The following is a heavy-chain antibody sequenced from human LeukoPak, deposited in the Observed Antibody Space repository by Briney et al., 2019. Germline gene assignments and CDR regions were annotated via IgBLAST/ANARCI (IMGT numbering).Heavy chain of an antibody. J-gene: IGHJ4*02. D-gene: IGHD6-13*01. CDR1: GFTYRNFI. V-gene: IGHV3-21*01. CDR2: ISGSYSYM. CDR3: ATDLSSTSLSAFDY. Sequence: PGGSLRLSYAPSGFTYRNFIMNWVRQAPGKGLEWVSSISGSYSYMYYADSVQGRFTISRDNAKNSLYLQMNSLRVEDTAVYYWATDLSSTSLSAFDYWGQGTLVTVSS.